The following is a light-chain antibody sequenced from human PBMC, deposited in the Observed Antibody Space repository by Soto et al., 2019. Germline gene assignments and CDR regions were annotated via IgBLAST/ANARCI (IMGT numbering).Light chain of an antibody. Sequence: EIVLTQSPATLSLSPGERATLSCRASQSVSGSLGWYQQKPGQAPRLIIYDASVRATGIPARFSGSGSGTDFTLTISNLEPEDFAVYYCQEGTYWPAFGGGTKVDIK. CDR2: DAS. J-gene: IGKJ4*01. CDR3: QEGTYWPA. CDR1: QSVSGS. V-gene: IGKV3-11*01.